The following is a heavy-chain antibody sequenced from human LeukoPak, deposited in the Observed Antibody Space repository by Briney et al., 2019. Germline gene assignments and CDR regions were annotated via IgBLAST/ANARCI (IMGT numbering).Heavy chain of an antibody. V-gene: IGHV3-53*01. CDR2: IYSDNT. Sequence: PGGSLRLSCTVSGFTVSSNSMSWVRQAPGKGLEWVSFIYSDNTHYSDSVKGRFTISRDNSKNTLYLQMNSLRAEDTAVYYCARARGSTNLDYWGQGTLVTVSS. D-gene: IGHD3-16*01. CDR3: ARARGSTNLDY. CDR1: GFTVSSNS. J-gene: IGHJ4*02.